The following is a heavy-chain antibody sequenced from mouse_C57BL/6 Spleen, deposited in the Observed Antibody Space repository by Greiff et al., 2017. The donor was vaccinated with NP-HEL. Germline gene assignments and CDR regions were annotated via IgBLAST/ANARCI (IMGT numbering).Heavy chain of an antibody. V-gene: IGHV1-82*01. J-gene: IGHJ2*01. CDR2: IYPGDGDT. CDR1: GYAFSSSW. D-gene: IGHD3-2*02. Sequence: VQLQQSGPELVKPGASVKISCKASGYAFSSSWMNWVKQRPGKGLEWIGRIYPGDGDTNYNGKFKGKATLTADKSSSTAYMQLSSLPSEDSAVYFCARHTAQDYYFDYWGQGTTLTVSS. CDR3: ARHTAQDYYFDY.